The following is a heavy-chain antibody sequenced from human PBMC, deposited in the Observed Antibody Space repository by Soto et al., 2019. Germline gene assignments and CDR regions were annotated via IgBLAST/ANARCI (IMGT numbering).Heavy chain of an antibody. CDR1: GGTFSSYA. D-gene: IGHD5-18*01. CDR3: ARGGGYSYGEGTAWFDP. CDR2: IIPIFGTA. V-gene: IGHV1-69*12. Sequence: QVQLVQSGAEVKKPGSSVKVSCKASGGTFSSYAISWVRQAPGQGLEWMGGIIPIFGTANYAQKFQGRVTITAXXSXSXXYVELSSLRSEDTAVYYCARGGGYSYGEGTAWFDPWGQGTLVTVSS. J-gene: IGHJ5*02.